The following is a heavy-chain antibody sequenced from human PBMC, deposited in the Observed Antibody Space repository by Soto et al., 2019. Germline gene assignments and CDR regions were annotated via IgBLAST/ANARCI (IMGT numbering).Heavy chain of an antibody. CDR2: IYYTGST. V-gene: IGHV4-59*11. CDR3: ARGRQYYDFWSGYHHFDY. J-gene: IGHJ4*02. Sequence: PSETLSLTCTVSGGSINNHYWSWIRQPPGKGLEWIGYIYYTGSTNYNPSLKSRVTMSVDTSKNQFSLNLSSLTAADTAVYYCARGRQYYDFWSGYHHFDYWGQGTLVTVSS. D-gene: IGHD3-3*01. CDR1: GGSINNHY.